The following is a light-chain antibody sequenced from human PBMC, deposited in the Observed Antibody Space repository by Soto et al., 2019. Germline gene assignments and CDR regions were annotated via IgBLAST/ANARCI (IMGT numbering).Light chain of an antibody. V-gene: IGLV1-51*01. CDR3: GTWDSSLSVGV. CDR2: DNN. J-gene: IGLJ2*01. CDR1: SSNIGSNY. Sequence: QAVVTQPPSVSAAPGQKVTISCSGSSSNIGSNYVSWYQRLPGTAPKLLIYDNNKRPSGIPDRFSGSKSGTSATLGITGLQTGDEADYYCGTWDSSLSVGVFGGGTKLTVL.